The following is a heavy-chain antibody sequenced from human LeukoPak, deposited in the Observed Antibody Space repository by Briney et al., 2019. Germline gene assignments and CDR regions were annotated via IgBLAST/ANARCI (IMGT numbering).Heavy chain of an antibody. V-gene: IGHV1-69*13. Sequence: GASVKVSCKASGGTFSSYAISWVRQAPGQGLEWMGGIIPIFGTANYAQKFQGRVTITADESTSTAYMELGSLRSEDTAVYYCARAGVRDGSGSYYINWFDPWGQGTLVTVSS. CDR2: IIPIFGTA. D-gene: IGHD3-10*01. J-gene: IGHJ5*02. CDR3: ARAGVRDGSGSYYINWFDP. CDR1: GGTFSSYA.